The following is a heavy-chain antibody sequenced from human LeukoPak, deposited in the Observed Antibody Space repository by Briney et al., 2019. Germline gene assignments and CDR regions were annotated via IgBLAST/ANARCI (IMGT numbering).Heavy chain of an antibody. Sequence: SQTLLLTCAISGDSVSSNSAAWNWIRQSPSRGLEWLGRTYYRSRWYNEYARSVKGRITIDPGTSKNQFSLKLSSVTAADTAVYYCARANYYDSSGFPGIHWGQGTLVTVSS. V-gene: IGHV6-1*01. D-gene: IGHD3-22*01. CDR2: TYYRSRWYN. CDR1: GDSVSSNSAA. J-gene: IGHJ1*01. CDR3: ARANYYDSSGFPGIH.